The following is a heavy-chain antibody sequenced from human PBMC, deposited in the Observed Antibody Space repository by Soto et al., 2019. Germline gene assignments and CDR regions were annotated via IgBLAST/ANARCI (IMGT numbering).Heavy chain of an antibody. Sequence: QVQLQQWGAGLLKPSETLSLTCAVYGGSFSGYYWSWIRQPPGKGLEWIGEINHSGSTNYNPSLKSRVTISEDTSKNQFSLKLSSVTAADTAVYYCASMVRGVQPFDYWGQGTLVTVSS. V-gene: IGHV4-34*01. CDR1: GGSFSGYY. CDR2: INHSGST. J-gene: IGHJ4*02. D-gene: IGHD3-10*01. CDR3: ASMVRGVQPFDY.